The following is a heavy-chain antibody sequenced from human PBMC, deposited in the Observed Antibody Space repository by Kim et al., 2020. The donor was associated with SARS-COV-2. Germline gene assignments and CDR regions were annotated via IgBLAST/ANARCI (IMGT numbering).Heavy chain of an antibody. J-gene: IGHJ4*02. V-gene: IGHV5-10-1*01. D-gene: IGHD2-15*01. CDR3: ARVVGQLPDY. Sequence: YTNYSTSLQGNVTISADKPISTAYLQWSSLKASDTAMYYCARVVGQLPDYWGQGTLVTVSS. CDR2: YT.